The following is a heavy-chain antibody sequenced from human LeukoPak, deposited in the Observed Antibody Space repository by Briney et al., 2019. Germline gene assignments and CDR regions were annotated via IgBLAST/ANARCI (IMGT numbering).Heavy chain of an antibody. D-gene: IGHD3-22*01. J-gene: IGHJ4*02. CDR2: IIPIFGTA. V-gene: IGHV1-69*05. Sequence: SVKVSCKASGGTFSSYAISWVRQAPGQGLEWMGGIIPIFGTASYAQKFQGRVTITTDESTSTAYMELSSLRSEDTAVYYCARATTTYYYDSSGYWGYFDYWGQGTLVTVSS. CDR1: GGTFSSYA. CDR3: ARATTTYYYDSSGYWGYFDY.